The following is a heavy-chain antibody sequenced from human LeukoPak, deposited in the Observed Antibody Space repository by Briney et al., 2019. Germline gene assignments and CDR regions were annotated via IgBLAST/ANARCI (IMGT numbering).Heavy chain of an antibody. J-gene: IGHJ5*01. V-gene: IGHV3-23*01. D-gene: IGHD6-19*01. CDR2: INANSGTT. Sequence: GSLRLSCTASGFAFSVYAMSWLRQPPGKGLEWVSTINANSGTTSYAASVRGRFTTSRDNSKNTLYLQLNTLRADDTATYYCAKPISGGLAVTADWFHPWGQGTLVVVYS. CDR3: AKPISGGLAVTADWFHP. CDR1: GFAFSVYA.